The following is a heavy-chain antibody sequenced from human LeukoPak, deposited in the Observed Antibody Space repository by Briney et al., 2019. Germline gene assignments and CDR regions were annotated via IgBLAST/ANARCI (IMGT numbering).Heavy chain of an antibody. J-gene: IGHJ4*02. Sequence: SLRGRFTIPRDNAKNSLYLQMNSLRAEDTAVYYCARGGGLVYGDYWGQGTLVTVSS. D-gene: IGHD5/OR15-5a*01. CDR3: ARGGGLVYGDY. V-gene: IGHV3-21*01.